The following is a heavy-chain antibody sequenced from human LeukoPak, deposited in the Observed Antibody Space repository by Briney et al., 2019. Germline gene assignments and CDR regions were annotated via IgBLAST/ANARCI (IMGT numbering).Heavy chain of an antibody. CDR1: GFTFSDYY. J-gene: IGHJ4*02. V-gene: IGHV3-11*01. CDR2: ISSSGSAI. CDR3: AGDPRGITALVDYFDY. D-gene: IGHD5-18*01. Sequence: GGSLRLSCAASGFTFSDYYMSWIRQAPGKGLEWVSYISSSGSAIYYADSVKGRFTISRDNAKNSLYLQMSSLRVEDTAVYYCAGDPRGITALVDYFDYWGQGTLVTVSS.